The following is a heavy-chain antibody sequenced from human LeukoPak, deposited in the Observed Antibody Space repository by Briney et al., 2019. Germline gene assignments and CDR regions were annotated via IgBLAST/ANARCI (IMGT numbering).Heavy chain of an antibody. CDR3: ARDGYYDFWSGYYY. D-gene: IGHD3-3*01. V-gene: IGHV1-3*01. CDR1: GYTFTSYA. J-gene: IGHJ4*02. CDR2: INAGNGNT. Sequence: ASVKVSRKASGYTFTSYAMQWVRQAPGQRLEWMGWINAGNGNTKYSQKFQGRVTITRDTSASTVYMELSSLRSEDTAVYYCARDGYYDFWSGYYYWGQGTLVTVSS.